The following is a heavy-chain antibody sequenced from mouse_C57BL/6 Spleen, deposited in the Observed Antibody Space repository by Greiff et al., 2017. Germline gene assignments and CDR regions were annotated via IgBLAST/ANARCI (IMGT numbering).Heavy chain of an antibody. CDR3: ARDRGYYDYCYWYFDV. D-gene: IGHD2-4*01. J-gene: IGHJ1*03. CDR2: ISYDGSN. Sequence: DVQLQESGPGLVKPSQSLSLTCSVTGYSITSGYYWNWIRQFPGNKLEWMGYISYDGSNNYNPSLKNRISITRDTSKNQFFLKLNSVTTEDTATYYCARDRGYYDYCYWYFDVWGTGTTVTVSS. V-gene: IGHV3-6*01. CDR1: GYSITSGYY.